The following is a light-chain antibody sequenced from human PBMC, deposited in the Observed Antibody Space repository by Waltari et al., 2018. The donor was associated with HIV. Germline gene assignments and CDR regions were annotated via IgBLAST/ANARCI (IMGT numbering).Light chain of an antibody. CDR3: MQALQTPRT. CDR2: LGS. Sequence: DIVMTQSPLSLHVTPGEPASISCRSSQSLLHSNGYNYLDWYLQKPGQSPQLLIYLGSNRASGVPDKFSGSGSGTDFTLKISRVEAEDVGVYYCMQALQTPRTFGQGTKLEIE. V-gene: IGKV2-28*01. CDR1: QSLLHSNGYNY. J-gene: IGKJ2*01.